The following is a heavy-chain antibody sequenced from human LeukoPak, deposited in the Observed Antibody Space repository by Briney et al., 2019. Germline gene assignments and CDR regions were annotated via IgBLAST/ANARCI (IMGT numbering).Heavy chain of an antibody. D-gene: IGHD1-26*01. CDR1: EYAFTGYY. V-gene: IGHV1-2*02. CDR3: ARDFSSVGATGPIDY. Sequence: ASMKVSCKASEYAFTGYYMHWVRQAPGQGLEWMGWINPNSGSTNYAQKFQGRVTMTRDTSISTAYMELSRLRSDDTAVYYCARDFSSVGATGPIDYWGQGTLVTVSS. CDR2: INPNSGST. J-gene: IGHJ4*02.